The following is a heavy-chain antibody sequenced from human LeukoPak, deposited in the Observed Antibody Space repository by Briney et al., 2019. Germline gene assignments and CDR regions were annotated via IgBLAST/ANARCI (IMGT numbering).Heavy chain of an antibody. CDR1: GYTFTSYG. D-gene: IGHD3-16*01. J-gene: IGHJ4*02. Sequence: ASVKVSCKASGYTFTSYGISWVRQAPGQGLEWMGWISAYNGNTNYAQKLQGRVTMTTDTSTSTVYMELSSLRSEDTAVYYCARDRKPYLEALRRGDYFDYWGQGTLVTVSS. V-gene: IGHV1-18*01. CDR3: ARDRKPYLEALRRGDYFDY. CDR2: ISAYNGNT.